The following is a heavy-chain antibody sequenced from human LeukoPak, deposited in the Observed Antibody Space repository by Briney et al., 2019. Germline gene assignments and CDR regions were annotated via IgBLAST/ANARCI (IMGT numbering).Heavy chain of an antibody. CDR2: ISYDGSNK. J-gene: IGHJ4*02. V-gene: IGHV3-30-3*01. CDR1: GFTFSSYA. D-gene: IGHD6-19*01. CDR3: ARTAGYSSGWSLDY. Sequence: GRSLRLSCAASGFTFSSYAMHWVRQAPGKGLEWVAVISYDGSNKYYADSVKGRFTISRDNSKNTLYLQVNSLRAEDTAVYYCARTAGYSSGWSLDYWGQGTLVTVSS.